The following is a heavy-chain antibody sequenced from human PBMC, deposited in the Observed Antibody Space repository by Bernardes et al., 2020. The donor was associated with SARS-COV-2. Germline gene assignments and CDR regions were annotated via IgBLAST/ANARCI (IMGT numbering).Heavy chain of an antibody. D-gene: IGHD3-10*01. CDR3: VRGRGFDP. CDR2: IKEDGSEK. CDR1: GFIFNMYW. V-gene: IGHV3-7*03. Sequence: GGSLRLSCAASGFIFNMYWMMWVRQAPGKGLEWVANIKEDGSEKNYAYSVKGRFTISRDNDNESVYLQMNSLRVEDTAVYYCVRGRGFDPWGQGTLVTVSS. J-gene: IGHJ5*02.